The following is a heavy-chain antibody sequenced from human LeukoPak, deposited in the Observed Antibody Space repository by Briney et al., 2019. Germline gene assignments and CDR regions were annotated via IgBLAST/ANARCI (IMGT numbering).Heavy chain of an antibody. D-gene: IGHD1-26*01. Sequence: GGSLRLSCAASGFTFSSYSMNWVRQAPGKGLEWVSYISSSSSTIYYADSVKGRFTISRDNAKNSLYLQMNSLRDEDTAVYYCARHSTGGSYYSPFDYWGQGTLVTVSS. CDR3: ARHSTGGSYYSPFDY. CDR1: GFTFSSYS. CDR2: ISSSSSTI. V-gene: IGHV3-48*02. J-gene: IGHJ4*02.